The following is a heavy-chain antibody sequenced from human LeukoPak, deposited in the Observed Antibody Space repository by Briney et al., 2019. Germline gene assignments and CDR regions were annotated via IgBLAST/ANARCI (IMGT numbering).Heavy chain of an antibody. CDR3: ASRLLVVGAATDYGMDV. Sequence: PGRSLRLSCVASGFTFPDYAMHWVRQPPGKGLEWVSGISWNSGSRGYADSVKGRFTISRDNAKNSLYLQMNSLRVEDTAVYYCASRLLVVGAATDYGMDVWGQGTTVTVSS. CDR1: GFTFPDYA. V-gene: IGHV3-9*01. D-gene: IGHD1-26*01. CDR2: ISWNSGSR. J-gene: IGHJ6*02.